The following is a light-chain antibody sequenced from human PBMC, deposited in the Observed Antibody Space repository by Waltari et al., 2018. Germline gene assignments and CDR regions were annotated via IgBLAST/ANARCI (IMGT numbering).Light chain of an antibody. J-gene: IGKJ4*01. V-gene: IGKV1-5*03. CDR2: KAS. CDR1: QSISSL. Sequence: EIQVTQSPSTLFASVGDRVPITCRASQSISSLLAWYQQKPGKAPKLLIYKASSLESGVPSRFIGSGSGTEFTLTISSLQPDDFATYYCQQYNSYPLTFGGGTKVEIK. CDR3: QQYNSYPLT.